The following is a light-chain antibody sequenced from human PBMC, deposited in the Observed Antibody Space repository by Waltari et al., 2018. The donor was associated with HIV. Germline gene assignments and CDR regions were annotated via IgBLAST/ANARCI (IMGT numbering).Light chain of an antibody. CDR3: QQYIGSPRT. CDR1: QTISTTY. J-gene: IGKJ1*01. CDR2: AAS. V-gene: IGKV3-20*01. Sequence: EIVLTQPPAPVSVFPGEEATLSCRASQTISTTYVARYQQKLAQPPRLFIYAASDRAAGVPDRFSGSGSGTDFTLTISGLEPEDCAVYYCQQYIGSPRTFGQGTKV.